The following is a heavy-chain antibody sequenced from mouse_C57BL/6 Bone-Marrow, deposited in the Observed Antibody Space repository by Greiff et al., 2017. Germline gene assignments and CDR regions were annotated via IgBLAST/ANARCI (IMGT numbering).Heavy chain of an antibody. D-gene: IGHD2-4*01. CDR3: ARRGDYDYDLYYFDY. CDR1: GFTFSSYG. Sequence: EVKVVESGGDLVKPGGSLKLSCAASGFTFSSYGMSWVRQTPDKRLEWVATISRGGSYTYYPDSVKGRFTISRDNAKNTPYLQMSSLKSEDTAMYYCARRGDYDYDLYYFDYWGQGTTLTVSS. CDR2: ISRGGSYT. V-gene: IGHV5-6*02. J-gene: IGHJ2*01.